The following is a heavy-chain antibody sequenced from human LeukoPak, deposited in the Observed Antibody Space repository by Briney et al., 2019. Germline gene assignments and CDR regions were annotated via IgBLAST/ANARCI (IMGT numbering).Heavy chain of an antibody. J-gene: IGHJ6*03. Sequence: GGSLRLSCAASGFTFSGSAMHWVRQASGKGLEWVGRIRSKANSYATAYAASVKGRFTISRDDAKNTAYLQMNSLKTEDTAVYYCTRREEMATIYYYYYYMDVWGKGTTVTVSS. D-gene: IGHD5-24*01. V-gene: IGHV3-73*01. CDR3: TRREEMATIYYYYYYMDV. CDR1: GFTFSGSA. CDR2: IRSKANSYAT.